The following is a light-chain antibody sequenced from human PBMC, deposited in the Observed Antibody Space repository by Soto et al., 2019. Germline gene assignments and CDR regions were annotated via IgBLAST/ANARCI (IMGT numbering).Light chain of an antibody. CDR1: SSDVGRHNA. V-gene: IGLV2-14*03. Sequence: QAVVTQPASVSGSPGQSITISCSGTSSDVGRHNAVSWYQQHPGKVPQLMIYNVNIRPSGISDRFSASKSGNMASLTISGLQAEDEADYYCSSYRVGGSYVFGTGTKVTVL. J-gene: IGLJ1*01. CDR3: SSYRVGGSYV. CDR2: NVN.